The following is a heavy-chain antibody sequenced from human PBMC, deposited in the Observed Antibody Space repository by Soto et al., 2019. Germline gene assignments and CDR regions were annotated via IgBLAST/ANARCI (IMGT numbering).Heavy chain of an antibody. CDR1: GFTFSSYN. D-gene: IGHD4-17*01. CDR3: ARVNRPYGDYAGPFDS. J-gene: IGHJ4*02. CDR2: ISSSSDYI. V-gene: IGHV3-21*01. Sequence: GGSLRLSCAASGFTFSSYNINWVRQAPGKGLEWVSFISSSSDYIHYADSVKGRFTISRDNAKNSLFLQMNSLRAEDTAVYYCARVNRPYGDYAGPFDSWGQGTLVTVPQ.